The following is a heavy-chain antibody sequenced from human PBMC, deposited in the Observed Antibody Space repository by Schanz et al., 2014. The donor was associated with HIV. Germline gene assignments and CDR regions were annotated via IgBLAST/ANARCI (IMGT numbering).Heavy chain of an antibody. V-gene: IGHV3-30*18. D-gene: IGHD3-22*01. Sequence: QEQLVESGGGLVKPGGSLRLSCAASGFTFDSYGIHWVRQAPGKGLEWVAVISYDGSNKKYADSVKGRFTISRDNSKNTLYLQMKSLRPEDTAVYYCAKDRNHYDSRYRGKGNYYYYYGMDVWGQGTTVTVSS. CDR1: GFTFDSYG. J-gene: IGHJ6*02. CDR2: ISYDGSNK. CDR3: AKDRNHYDSRYRGKGNYYYYYGMDV.